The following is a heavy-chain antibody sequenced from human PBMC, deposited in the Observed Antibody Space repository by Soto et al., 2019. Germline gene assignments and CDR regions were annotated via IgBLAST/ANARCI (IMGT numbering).Heavy chain of an antibody. CDR3: AREGSEMEWLSDDPFDI. Sequence: ASVKVSCKASGYTFTSYYMHWVRQAPGQGLEWMGIINPSGGSTSYAEKFQGRVTMTRDTSTSTVYMELSSLRSEDTAVYYCAREGSEMEWLSDDPFDIWGQGTMVIVSS. CDR2: INPSGGST. V-gene: IGHV1-46*01. J-gene: IGHJ3*02. CDR1: GYTFTSYY. D-gene: IGHD3-3*01.